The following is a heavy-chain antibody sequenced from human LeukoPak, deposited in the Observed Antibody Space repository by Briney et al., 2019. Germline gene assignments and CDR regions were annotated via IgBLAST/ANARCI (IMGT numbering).Heavy chain of an antibody. V-gene: IGHV3-23*01. Sequence: HPGGSLRLSCAASGFTFSSYAMSWVRQAPGKGLEWVSAISGSGGSTYYADSVKGRFTISRDNSKNTLYLQMNSLRAEDTAVYYCARESGWDYYYYYGMDVWGQGTTVTVSS. CDR1: GFTFSSYA. J-gene: IGHJ6*02. CDR3: ARESGWDYYYYYGMDV. CDR2: ISGSGGST. D-gene: IGHD6-19*01.